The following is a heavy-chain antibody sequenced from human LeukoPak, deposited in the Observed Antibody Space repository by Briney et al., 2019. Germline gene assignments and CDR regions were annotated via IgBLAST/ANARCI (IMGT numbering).Heavy chain of an antibody. Sequence: ASVKVSCKASGGTFSSYAISWVRQAPGQGLEWMGWINPNSGGTNYAQKFQGRVTMTRDTSISTAYMELSRLRSDDTAVYYCASRSSGWYYYGMDVWGQGTTVTVSS. CDR3: ASRSSGWYYYGMDV. D-gene: IGHD6-19*01. CDR1: GGTFSSYA. V-gene: IGHV1-2*02. CDR2: INPNSGGT. J-gene: IGHJ6*02.